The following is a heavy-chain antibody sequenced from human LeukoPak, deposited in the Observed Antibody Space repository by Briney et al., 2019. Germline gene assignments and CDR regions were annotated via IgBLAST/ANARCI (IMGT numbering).Heavy chain of an antibody. CDR1: GYTFTNYS. J-gene: IGHJ4*02. D-gene: IGHD3-10*01. CDR3: ARGQYTRFGPYFDY. V-gene: IGHV1-18*01. CDR2: ISDYNGNT. Sequence: GASVKVSCKASGYTFTNYSINCMRQARAQGLECRGWISDYNGNTHYAEKLQGSITMNTATTTSTAYMELRSLRSDDTAVYYCARGQYTRFGPYFDYWGQGTLVTVSS.